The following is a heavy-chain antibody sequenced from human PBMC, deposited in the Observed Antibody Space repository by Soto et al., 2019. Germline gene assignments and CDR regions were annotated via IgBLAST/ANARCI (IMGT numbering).Heavy chain of an antibody. CDR2: IIPMFGAA. CDR3: ARDQTRGVRGVFIPGSHYYYAMDV. J-gene: IGHJ6*02. V-gene: IGHV1-69*13. Sequence: SVKVSCKASGGTFSSYGISWVRQAGQGLEWMGGIIPMFGAANYAQKFQGRVTITADESTSTAYMDLSSLRSEDTAVYYCARDQTRGVRGVFIPGSHYYYAMDVWGQGTTVTVSS. D-gene: IGHD3-10*01. CDR1: GGTFSSYG.